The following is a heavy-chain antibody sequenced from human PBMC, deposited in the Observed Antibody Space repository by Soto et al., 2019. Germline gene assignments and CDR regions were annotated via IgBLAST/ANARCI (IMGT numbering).Heavy chain of an antibody. V-gene: IGHV3-11*01. D-gene: IGHD3-10*01. CDR2: ISHSGTTI. J-gene: IGHJ4*02. CDR3: AADPYYYASSY. CDR1: GFTFSDYY. Sequence: GGSLRLSCATSGFTFSDYYMTWIRQAPGKGLEWVSYISHSGTTIYYADSVKGRFTVSRDNAQNSLYLQMNSLRAEDTAVYYCAADPYYYASSYWGQGTLVTVSS.